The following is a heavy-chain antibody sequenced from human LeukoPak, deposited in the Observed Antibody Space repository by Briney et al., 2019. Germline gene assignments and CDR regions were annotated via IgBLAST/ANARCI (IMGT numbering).Heavy chain of an antibody. J-gene: IGHJ4*02. CDR1: GFTFSSYA. D-gene: IGHD3-10*01. CDR3: AKGDYYDFDY. CDR2: ITSGVGIT. Sequence: PGGSLRLSCAASGFTFSSYAMSWVRQAPGKGLEWVSIITSGVGITYYADSVKGRFTISRDNSKNTLYLQMNSLRADDTAVYYCAKGDYYDFDYWGQGTLVTVSS. V-gene: IGHV3-23*01.